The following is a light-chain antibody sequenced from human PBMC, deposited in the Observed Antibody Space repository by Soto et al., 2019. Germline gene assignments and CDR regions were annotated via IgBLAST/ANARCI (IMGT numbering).Light chain of an antibody. CDR1: QSVGSTD. Sequence: EIVLTQSPGTLSLSPGERATLSCRASQSVGSTDLAWYQQRPGQAPRLLMYGASSRATGIPDRFSGSGSGTDFTLTISRLEPEDSGVYFCQQYDTSPVWTFGQGTKVEIK. CDR2: GAS. V-gene: IGKV3-20*01. J-gene: IGKJ1*01. CDR3: QQYDTSPVWT.